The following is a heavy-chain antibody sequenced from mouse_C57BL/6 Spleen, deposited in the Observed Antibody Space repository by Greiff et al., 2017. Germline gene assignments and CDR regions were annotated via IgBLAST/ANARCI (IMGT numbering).Heavy chain of an antibody. CDR3: TRQRGTGTGFAY. D-gene: IGHD4-1*01. CDR1: GFTFSSYG. Sequence: EVKLMESGGDLVKPGGSLKLSCAASGFTFSSYGMSWVRQTPDNRLEWVATISSGGSYTYYPDSVKGRFTISRDNAKNTLYLQMSSLKSEDTAMYYCTRQRGTGTGFAYWGQGTLVTVSA. J-gene: IGHJ3*01. CDR2: ISSGGSYT. V-gene: IGHV5-6*01.